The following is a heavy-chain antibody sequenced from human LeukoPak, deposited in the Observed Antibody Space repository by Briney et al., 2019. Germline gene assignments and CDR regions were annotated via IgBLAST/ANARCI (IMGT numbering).Heavy chain of an antibody. V-gene: IGHV3-74*01. CDR2: IASDGSST. J-gene: IGHJ4*02. Sequence: GGSLRLSCAASGFTFSSYWMSWVRQAPGKGLVWVSRIASDGSSTTYADSVKGRFSISRDNAKNTLYLQMNSLRVEDTAVYYCARGRPHGNDYWGQGTLATVSS. CDR1: GFTFSSYW. CDR3: ARGRPHGNDY. D-gene: IGHD4-23*01.